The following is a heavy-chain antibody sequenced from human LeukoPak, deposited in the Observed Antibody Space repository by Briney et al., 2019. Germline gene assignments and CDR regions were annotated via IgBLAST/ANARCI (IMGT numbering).Heavy chain of an antibody. Sequence: SETLSLTCTVSGGSISSGDYYWSWIRQPPGKGLEWIGYIYYSGSTYYYPSLKSRVTISVDTSKNQFSLKLSSVTAADTAVYYCAREGSGYRRGWFDPWGQGTLVTVSS. D-gene: IGHD5-12*01. CDR3: AREGSGYRRGWFDP. V-gene: IGHV4-30-4*01. CDR1: GGSISSGDYY. CDR2: IYYSGST. J-gene: IGHJ5*02.